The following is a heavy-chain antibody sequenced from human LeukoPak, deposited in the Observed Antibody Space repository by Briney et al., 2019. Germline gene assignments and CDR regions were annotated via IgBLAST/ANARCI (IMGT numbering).Heavy chain of an antibody. V-gene: IGHV1-18*01. CDR2: ISAYNGNT. Sequence: ASVKVSCKASGYTFTSYGISGVRQAPGQELEWMGWISAYNGNTNYAQKLQGRVTMTTDTSTSTAYMELRSLRSDDTAVYYCARDGVGPAAICMYDYWGQGTLVTVSS. CDR1: GYTFTSYG. J-gene: IGHJ4*02. D-gene: IGHD2-2*01. CDR3: ARDGVGPAAICMYDY.